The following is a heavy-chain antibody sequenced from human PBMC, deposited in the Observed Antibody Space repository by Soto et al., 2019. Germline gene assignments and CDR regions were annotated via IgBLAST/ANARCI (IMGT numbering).Heavy chain of an antibody. CDR3: AKAIGYDIWTGYSDY. D-gene: IGHD3-9*01. CDR1: GFTFDDYA. Sequence: EVQLVESGGGLVQPGRSLRLSCAASGFTFDDYAMHWVRQAPGKGLEWVSGISWNSGSIGYADSVKGRFTISRDNAKNSLYLQMNSLRAEDTALYYCAKAIGYDIWTGYSDYWGQGTLVTVSS. V-gene: IGHV3-9*01. J-gene: IGHJ4*02. CDR2: ISWNSGSI.